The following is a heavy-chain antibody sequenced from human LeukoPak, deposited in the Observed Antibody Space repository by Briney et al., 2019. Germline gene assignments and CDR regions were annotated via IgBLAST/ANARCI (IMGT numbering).Heavy chain of an antibody. CDR2: INWNGGST. V-gene: IGHV3-20*04. CDR3: ARVADVFWSGSRGAFDI. CDR1: GFTFDDYG. Sequence: GGSLRLSCAASGFTFDDYGMSWVRQAPGKGLEWVSGINWNGGSTGYADSVKGRFTVSRDNAKNSLYLQMNSLRAEDTALYYCARVADVFWSGSRGAFDIWGQGTMVTVSS. D-gene: IGHD3-3*01. J-gene: IGHJ3*02.